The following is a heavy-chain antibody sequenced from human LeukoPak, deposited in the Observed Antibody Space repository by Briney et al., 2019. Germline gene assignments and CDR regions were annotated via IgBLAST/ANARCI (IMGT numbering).Heavy chain of an antibody. Sequence: GGSLRLSCAASGFTFSTFAMIWVRQPPGKGLEWVSGINWNGGSTGYADSVKGRFTISRDNAKNSLYLQMNSLRAEDTALYYCARSKYYDSSGLDYFDYWGQGTLVTVSS. CDR2: INWNGGST. V-gene: IGHV3-20*04. CDR1: GFTFSTFA. D-gene: IGHD3-22*01. CDR3: ARSKYYDSSGLDYFDY. J-gene: IGHJ4*02.